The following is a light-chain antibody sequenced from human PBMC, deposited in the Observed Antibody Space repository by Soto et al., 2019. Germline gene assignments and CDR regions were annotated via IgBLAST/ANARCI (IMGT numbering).Light chain of an antibody. CDR3: QQYNDWPRT. CDR1: QSVPNSY. CDR2: GAS. Sequence: EIVLTQSPGTLSLSPGERATLSCRASQSVPNSYLAWYQQKPGQAPRLLIYGASSRATGIPARFSGSGSETEFTLTIGSLQSEDFALYYCQQYNDWPRTFGQGTKVDIK. J-gene: IGKJ1*01. V-gene: IGKV3D-15*01.